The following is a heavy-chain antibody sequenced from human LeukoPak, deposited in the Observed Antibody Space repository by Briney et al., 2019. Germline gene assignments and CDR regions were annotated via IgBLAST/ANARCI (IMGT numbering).Heavy chain of an antibody. V-gene: IGHV3-21*01. CDR2: IISSSDNI. CDR3: ARAMVRAVNAY. CDR1: GFNFISYS. Sequence: PGGSLTLSCAASGFNFISYSSNWVRQAPGKGLEWVSSIISSSDNIYYAYSVKGRLTLSRANAKRSLYLRLSSLRRKATAVYYCARAMVRAVNAYWGQGTLVTVS. D-gene: IGHD3-10*01. J-gene: IGHJ4*02.